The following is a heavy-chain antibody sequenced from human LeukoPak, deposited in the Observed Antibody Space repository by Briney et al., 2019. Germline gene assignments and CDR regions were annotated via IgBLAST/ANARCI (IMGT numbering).Heavy chain of an antibody. J-gene: IGHJ6*02. CDR2: IYPGDSDT. Sequence: GESLKISCKGSGYSFTTNWIGWMRQMPGKGLEWMGIIYPGDSDTRYSPSFQGQVTISADKSINTAYLQWSSLKASDRAIYYCARQVAAAGTGGLLLGYGMDVWGQGATVTVSS. D-gene: IGHD6-13*01. CDR1: GYSFTTNW. CDR3: ARQVAAAGTGGLLLGYGMDV. V-gene: IGHV5-51*01.